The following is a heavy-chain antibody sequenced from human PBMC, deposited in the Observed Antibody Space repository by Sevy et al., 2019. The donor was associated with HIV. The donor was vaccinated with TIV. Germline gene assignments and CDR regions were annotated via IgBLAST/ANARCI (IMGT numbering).Heavy chain of an antibody. CDR1: GFTFRSYG. J-gene: IGHJ4*02. D-gene: IGHD2-8*01. CDR3: AGGGYCTNNVCYGSIDY. CDR2: IWDNGSKK. Sequence: GGSLRLSCAASGFTFRSYGMHWVRQAPGKGLEWVAVIWDNGSKKYYADSVKGRFTISRDNSKNTLYLQMNSLGAEDTAVYYCAGGGYCTNNVCYGSIDYWGRGTLVTVSS. V-gene: IGHV3-33*01.